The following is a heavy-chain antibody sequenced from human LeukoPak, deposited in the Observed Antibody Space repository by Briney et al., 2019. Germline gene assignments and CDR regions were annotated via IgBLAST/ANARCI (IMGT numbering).Heavy chain of an antibody. V-gene: IGHV3-11*04. Sequence: GGSLRLSCASSGFPFSGYYMSWIRQAPGKGLEWLSYISGVSSAIYYADSVKGRFTISRDNAKNSLYLQMNSLRAEDTALYYCARDRGNQRGYYYYYMDVWGKGTTVTVSS. J-gene: IGHJ6*03. CDR3: ARDRGNQRGYYYYYMDV. CDR1: GFPFSGYY. D-gene: IGHD1-14*01. CDR2: ISGVSSAI.